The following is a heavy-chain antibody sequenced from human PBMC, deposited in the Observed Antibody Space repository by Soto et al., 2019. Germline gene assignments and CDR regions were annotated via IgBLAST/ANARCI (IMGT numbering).Heavy chain of an antibody. CDR3: ARLRIATNNYKWFDP. V-gene: IGHV4-31*11. Sequence: TLSLTYAVSYSALNSGSYYWSWIRQVPGKGLEWIGHIYVTGAVDYNPSLRDRITISQDTSERQFSLNLRLVTAADTAVYYCARLRIATNNYKWFDPWGQGTLVTVSS. J-gene: IGHJ5*02. D-gene: IGHD2-21*01. CDR2: IYVTGAV. CDR1: YSALNSGSYY.